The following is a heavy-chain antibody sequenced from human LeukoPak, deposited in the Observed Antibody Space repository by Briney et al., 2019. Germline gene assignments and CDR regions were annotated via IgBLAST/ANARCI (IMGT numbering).Heavy chain of an antibody. CDR1: GFTFSSYG. V-gene: IGHV3-30*18. CDR3: AKDLYCSGGSCYSGVHYYYGMDV. D-gene: IGHD2-15*01. J-gene: IGHJ6*02. CDR2: ISYDGSNK. Sequence: SGGSLRLSCAASGFTFSSYGMHWVRQAPGKGLEWVAVISYDGSNKYYADSVKGRFTISRDNSKSTLYLQMNSLRAEDTAVYYCAKDLYCSGGSCYSGVHYYYGMDVWGQGTTVTVSS.